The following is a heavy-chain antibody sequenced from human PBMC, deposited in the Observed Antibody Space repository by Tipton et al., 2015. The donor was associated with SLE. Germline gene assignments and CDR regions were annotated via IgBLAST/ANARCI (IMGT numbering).Heavy chain of an antibody. CDR1: GGSISSSGHY. V-gene: IGHV4-39*01. Sequence: TLSLTCTVSGGSISSSGHYWGWIRQPPGKGLEWIGSIYYSVATHYNPSLKSRVTISVDTSKSQFSLRLSSVTAADTAVYYCARGRDYYDYATDVWGQGTTVTVSS. J-gene: IGHJ6*02. D-gene: IGHD3-16*01. CDR3: ARGRDYYDYATDV. CDR2: IYYSVAT.